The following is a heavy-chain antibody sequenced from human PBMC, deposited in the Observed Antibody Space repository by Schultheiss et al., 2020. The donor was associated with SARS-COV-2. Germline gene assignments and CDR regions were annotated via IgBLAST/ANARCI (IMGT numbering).Heavy chain of an antibody. J-gene: IGHJ5*02. CDR2: INHSGST. D-gene: IGHD3-22*01. CDR3: ARDSSVRFDP. V-gene: IGHV4-39*07. Sequence: SETLSLTCTVSGGSISSSSYYWGWIRQPPGKGLEWIGEINHSGSTNYNPSLKSRVTISVDTSKNQFSLKLSSVTAADTAVYYCARDSSVRFDPWGQGTLVTVSS. CDR1: GGSISSSSYY.